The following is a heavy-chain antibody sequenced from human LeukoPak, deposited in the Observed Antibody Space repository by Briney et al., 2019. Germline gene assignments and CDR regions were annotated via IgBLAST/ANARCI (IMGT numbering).Heavy chain of an antibody. J-gene: IGHJ3*02. Sequence: ASVRVSCKACGYTFAGYYMHWVRQPPGQGLEWVGWINPNSGGTNYAQKFQGRVTMTRDTSISTAYMERSRLRSDDTAVYNCARDHWGLGAFDIWGQGTMVTVSS. CDR2: INPNSGGT. V-gene: IGHV1-2*02. CDR3: ARDHWGLGAFDI. D-gene: IGHD7-27*01. CDR1: GYTFAGYY.